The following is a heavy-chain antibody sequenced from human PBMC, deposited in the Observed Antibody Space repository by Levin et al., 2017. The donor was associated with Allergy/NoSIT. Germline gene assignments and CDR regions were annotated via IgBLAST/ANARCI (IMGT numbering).Heavy chain of an antibody. Sequence: GGSLRLSCAASGFIFSSYAMHWVRQAPGKGLEWVAVISYDGSNKYYADSVKGRFTISRDNSKNTLFLHVNSLRAEDTAVYYCAKDLYYYGSGNSGSVDCWGQGTMVTVSS. D-gene: IGHD3-10*01. V-gene: IGHV3-30-3*01. CDR2: ISYDGSNK. J-gene: IGHJ4*02. CDR3: AKDLYYYGSGNSGSVDC. CDR1: GFIFSSYA.